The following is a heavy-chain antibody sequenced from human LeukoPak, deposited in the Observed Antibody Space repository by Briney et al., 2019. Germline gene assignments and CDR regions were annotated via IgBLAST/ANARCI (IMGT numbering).Heavy chain of an antibody. CDR1: GFTFSSYW. CDR3: ARGVDSAIDW. D-gene: IGHD3-9*01. Sequence: GWSLRLSCAASGFTFSSYWMNWLRQAPGKGLEWVANINGDGRDKYYVGSVRGRFTISRDNADNALYLQMNSLRGDDTALYYCARGVDSAIDWWGQGTLVTVSS. V-gene: IGHV3-7*01. CDR2: INGDGRDK. J-gene: IGHJ4*02.